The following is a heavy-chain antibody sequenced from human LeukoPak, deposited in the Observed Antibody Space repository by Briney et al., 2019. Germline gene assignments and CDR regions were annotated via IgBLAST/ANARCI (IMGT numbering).Heavy chain of an antibody. V-gene: IGHV5-51*01. CDR1: GYSFTSYW. D-gene: IGHD6-13*01. CDR3: ASHYSSSWYGFDY. Sequence: GESLKISCKGSGYSFTSYWIGWVRQMPGKGLEWMGIIYPGDSDTRYSPSFQGQVTISADKSISTAYLQWSSLKASDTAMYYCASHYSSSWYGFDYWGQGTLVTVSS. J-gene: IGHJ4*02. CDR2: IYPGDSDT.